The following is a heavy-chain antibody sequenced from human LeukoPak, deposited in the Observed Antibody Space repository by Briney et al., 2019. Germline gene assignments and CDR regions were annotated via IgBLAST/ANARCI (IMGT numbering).Heavy chain of an antibody. CDR1: GLTFSDYA. Sequence: GGSLRLSCAVSGLTFSDYAMHWVRQPTGKGLEWVSGVGTTGDTYYAGSVMGRFTISRDNANNSLYLQMDSLRAGDTAVYYCARTSSGYLFDYWGQGTLVTVSS. V-gene: IGHV3-13*01. CDR3: ARTSSGYLFDY. J-gene: IGHJ4*02. D-gene: IGHD3-22*01. CDR2: VGTTGDT.